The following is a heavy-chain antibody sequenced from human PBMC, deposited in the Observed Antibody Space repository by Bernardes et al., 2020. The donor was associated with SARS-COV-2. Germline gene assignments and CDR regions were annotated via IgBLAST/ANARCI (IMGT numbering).Heavy chain of an antibody. CDR1: GFPFSSYS. D-gene: IGHD2-15*01. V-gene: IGHV3-21*01. CDR2: ISSSSTYI. CDR3: ARGLYCSGASCYSRDNWFDP. J-gene: IGHJ5*02. Sequence: SLRLSCAASGFPFSSYSMNWVRQAPGKGLEWVSSISSSSTYIYYADSVKGRFTVSRDNAKNSLYLQMNSLRAEDTAVYYCARGLYCSGASCYSRDNWFDPWGQGTLVTVSS.